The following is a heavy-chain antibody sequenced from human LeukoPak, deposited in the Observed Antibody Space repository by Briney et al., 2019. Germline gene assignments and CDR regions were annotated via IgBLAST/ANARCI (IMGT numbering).Heavy chain of an antibody. D-gene: IGHD3-3*01. CDR2: INTNTGNP. J-gene: IGHJ6*03. CDR1: GYTFTGYY. Sequence: GASVKVSYKASGYTFTGYYMHWVRQAPGQGLEWMGWINTNTGNPTYAQGFTGRFVFSLDTSVSTAYLQISSLKAEDTAVYYCARGERIFGVVGDMDVWGKGTTVTVSS. V-gene: IGHV7-4-1*02. CDR3: ARGERIFGVVGDMDV.